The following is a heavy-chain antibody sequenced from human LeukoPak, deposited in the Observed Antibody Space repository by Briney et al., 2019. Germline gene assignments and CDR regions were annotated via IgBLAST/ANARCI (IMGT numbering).Heavy chain of an antibody. D-gene: IGHD6-19*01. V-gene: IGHV3-72*01. CDR3: VSSSGWYEYDVFDI. CDR1: GFIFSNHY. Sequence: GGCLSLSCAVSGFIFSNHYMEWVRQAPGKVLEWVGRTRNKANSYTTKYAASVKGRFTISRDDTKDSLYLQMNSLKSEDTAVYYGVSSSGWYEYDVFDIWGQGTMVTVSS. CDR2: TRNKANSYTT. J-gene: IGHJ3*02.